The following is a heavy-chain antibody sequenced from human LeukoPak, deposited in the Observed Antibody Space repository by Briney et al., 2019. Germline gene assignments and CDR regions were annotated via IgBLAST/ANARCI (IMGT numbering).Heavy chain of an antibody. V-gene: IGHV4-34*01. Sequence: SETLSLTCAVYGGSFSGYYWSWIRQPPGKGLEWIGEINHSGSTNYNPSLKSRVTISVDTSKNQFSLKLSSVTAADTAVYYCAREGITGTKWFDPWGQGTLVTVSS. CDR1: GGSFSGYY. CDR3: AREGITGTKWFDP. CDR2: INHSGST. J-gene: IGHJ5*02. D-gene: IGHD1-7*01.